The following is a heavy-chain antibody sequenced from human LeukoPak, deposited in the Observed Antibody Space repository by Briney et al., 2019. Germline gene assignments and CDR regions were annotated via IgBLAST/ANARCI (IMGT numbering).Heavy chain of an antibody. CDR1: GFTFSRYW. CDR3: AKDILGAN. J-gene: IGHJ4*02. Sequence: PGGSLRLSCAASGFTFSRYWMHWVRQVPGKGLVWVSRVNSDGRRTNYADSVKGRFTISRDNAKNTLYLQMNSLRAEDTALYYCAKDILGANWGQGTLVTVSS. CDR2: VNSDGRRT. D-gene: IGHD7-27*01. V-gene: IGHV3-74*01.